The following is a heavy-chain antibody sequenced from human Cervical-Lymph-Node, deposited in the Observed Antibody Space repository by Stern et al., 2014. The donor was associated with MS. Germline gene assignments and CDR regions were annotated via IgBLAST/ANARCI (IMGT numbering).Heavy chain of an antibody. Sequence: VQLVESGGGLLQPARSLRLSCAASGYTFPDYAMHWVRQAPRKGLEWVSSINWNGGNAGYTGSVKGRFTIARDNAKNSLQLQMNSLRLEDTAIYYCAKDRSYSGSPGPFDHWGQGTLVTVSS. CDR2: INWNGGNA. D-gene: IGHD1-26*01. CDR1: GYTFPDYA. CDR3: AKDRSYSGSPGPFDH. V-gene: IGHV3-9*01. J-gene: IGHJ5*02.